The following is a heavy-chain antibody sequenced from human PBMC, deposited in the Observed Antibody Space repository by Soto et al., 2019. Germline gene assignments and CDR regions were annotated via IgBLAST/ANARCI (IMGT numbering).Heavy chain of an antibody. V-gene: IGHV1-3*01. J-gene: IGHJ5*02. CDR3: ARAEEYGGYWFDP. D-gene: IGHD4-17*01. Sequence: QVQLVQSGAEVKKPGASVKVSCKTSGYTFTSYPMHWVRQAPGQRLEWMGWINAGNGNTKYSQKFQGRVTITRDTSASTAYMELSSLRSEDTAVYYCARAEEYGGYWFDPWGQGTLVTVSS. CDR1: GYTFTSYP. CDR2: INAGNGNT.